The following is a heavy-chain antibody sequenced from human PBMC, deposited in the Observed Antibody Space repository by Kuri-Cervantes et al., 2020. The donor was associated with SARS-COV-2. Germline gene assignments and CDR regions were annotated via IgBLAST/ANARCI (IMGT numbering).Heavy chain of an antibody. CDR2: MNPNSGNT. CDR3: ARGRLWPRLFGSGWYVLDY. CDR1: GYTFTSYD. Sequence: ASVKVSCKASGYTFTSYDINWVRQATGQGLEWMGWMNPNSGNTGYAQKFQGRVTMTRNTSVSTAYMELSSLRSEDTAVYYCARGRLWPRLFGSGWYVLDYWGQGTRVTGSS. V-gene: IGHV1-8*02. D-gene: IGHD6-19*01. J-gene: IGHJ4*02.